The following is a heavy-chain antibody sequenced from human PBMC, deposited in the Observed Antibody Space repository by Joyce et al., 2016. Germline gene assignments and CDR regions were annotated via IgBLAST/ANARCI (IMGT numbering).Heavy chain of an antibody. V-gene: IGHV1-2*02. J-gene: IGHJ4*02. Sequence: QVQLVQSGAEVKKPGASVKVSCKASGYTFTGYYIHWVRQAPGQGLDWMGWINPNSGGTDHAQKFQGRVTMTRDTSISTVYMELSRLRSDDTAVYYWARWPSGGPFDYWGQGTLVTVSS. CDR3: ARWPSGGPFDY. CDR1: GYTFTGYY. CDR2: INPNSGGT. D-gene: IGHD6-19*01.